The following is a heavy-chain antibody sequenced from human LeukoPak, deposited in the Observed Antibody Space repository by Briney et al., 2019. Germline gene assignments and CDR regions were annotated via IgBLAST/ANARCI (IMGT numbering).Heavy chain of an antibody. CDR3: ARRDILTGSFDY. V-gene: IGHV5-51*01. D-gene: IGHD3-9*01. Sequence: KVGESLKISCKGSGYSFTSYWIGWVRQMPGKGLEWMGIIYPGDSDTRYSPSLQAQVTISADKSISTAYLQWSSLKATDTAMYYCARRDILTGSFDYWGQGTLVTVSS. CDR2: IYPGDSDT. CDR1: GYSFTSYW. J-gene: IGHJ4*02.